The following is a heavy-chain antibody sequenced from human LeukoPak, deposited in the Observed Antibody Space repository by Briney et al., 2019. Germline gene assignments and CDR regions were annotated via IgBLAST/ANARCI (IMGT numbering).Heavy chain of an antibody. CDR1: GFIFDNYA. J-gene: IGHJ4*02. V-gene: IGHV3-7*01. CDR3: ARGGYSFDY. Sequence: PGGSLRLSCVASGFIFDNYAMAWVRQAPGKGLEWVARLHADGNEKYYVDSVKGRFTVSRDNAKNSLYLQMNSLRVEDTAVYYCARGGYSFDYLGQGTLVTVSS. D-gene: IGHD5-12*01. CDR2: LHADGNEK.